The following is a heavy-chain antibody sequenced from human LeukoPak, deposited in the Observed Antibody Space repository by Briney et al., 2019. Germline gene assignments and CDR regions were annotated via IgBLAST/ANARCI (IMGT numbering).Heavy chain of an antibody. CDR1: GYTFTGYY. CDR3: ARVYSCGWYYFDY. CDR2: INPNSGGT. J-gene: IGHJ4*02. D-gene: IGHD6-19*01. Sequence: AAVKVSCKASGYTFTGYYMHWVRQAPGQGLEWMGWINPNSGGTNYAQKFQGRVTMTRDTSISTAYMELSRLRSDDTAVYYCARVYSCGWYYFDYWGQGTLVTVSS. V-gene: IGHV1-2*02.